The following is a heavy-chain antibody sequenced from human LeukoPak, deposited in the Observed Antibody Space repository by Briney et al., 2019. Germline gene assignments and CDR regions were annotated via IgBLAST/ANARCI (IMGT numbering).Heavy chain of an antibody. CDR2: INHSGST. CDR3: ARLGDYVFDY. Sequence: SSETLSLTCAVYGGSFSGYYWSWIRQPPGKGLEWIGEINHSGSTNYNPSLKSRVTISVDTSKNQFSLKLSSVTAADTAVYYCARLGDYVFDYWGQGTLVTVSS. CDR1: GGSFSGYY. D-gene: IGHD4-17*01. V-gene: IGHV4-34*01. J-gene: IGHJ4*02.